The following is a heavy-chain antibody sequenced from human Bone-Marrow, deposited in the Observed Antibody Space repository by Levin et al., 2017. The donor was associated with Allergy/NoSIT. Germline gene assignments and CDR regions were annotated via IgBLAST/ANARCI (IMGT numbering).Heavy chain of an antibody. CDR1: GFTFSSYA. D-gene: IGHD3-22*01. CDR2: ISYDGSNK. V-gene: IGHV3-30-3*01. Sequence: GESLKISCAASGFTFSSYAMHWVRQAPGKGLEWVAVISYDGSNKYYADSVKGRFTISRDNSKNTLYLQMNSLRAEDTAVYYCARDGNYYDSSGYTFRLYYFDYWGQGTLVTVSS. CDR3: ARDGNYYDSSGYTFRLYYFDY. J-gene: IGHJ4*02.